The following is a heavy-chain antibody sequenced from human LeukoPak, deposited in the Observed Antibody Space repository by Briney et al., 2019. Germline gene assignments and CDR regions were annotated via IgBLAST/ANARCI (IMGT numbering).Heavy chain of an antibody. V-gene: IGHV3-23*01. CDR1: GFTFSSYA. J-gene: IGHJ5*02. CDR3: AKGPALSFPHPYNWFDP. D-gene: IGHD1-26*01. CDR2: IGGSGDST. Sequence: PGGSLRLSCAASGFTFSSYAMSWVRQAPGKGLEWVSGIGGSGDSTYYADSGKGRLTISRDNSKNTLYLQMNSLRAEDTAVYYCAKGPALSFPHPYNWFDPWGQGTLVTVSS.